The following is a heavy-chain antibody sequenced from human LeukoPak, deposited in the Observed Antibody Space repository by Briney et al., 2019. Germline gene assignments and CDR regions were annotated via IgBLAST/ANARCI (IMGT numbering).Heavy chain of an antibody. D-gene: IGHD4-17*01. Sequence: GGSLRLSCAASGFTFSSYAMTWVRQAPGKGLEWVSAISGPGGAPFYADSVKGRFTISRDNSNNMLYLQMNSLRADDTALYYCAINPGDYDDFDYWGQGTLVTVSS. CDR3: AINPGDYDDFDY. J-gene: IGHJ4*02. CDR2: ISGPGGAP. CDR1: GFTFSSYA. V-gene: IGHV3-23*01.